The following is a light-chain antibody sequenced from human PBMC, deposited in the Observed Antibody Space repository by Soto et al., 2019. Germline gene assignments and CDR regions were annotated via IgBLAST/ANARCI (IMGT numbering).Light chain of an antibody. Sequence: IAMTHSPATLSVSPGERATLSCRASQSVSSNLAWYQQKPGQAPRLLIYGASTRATGIPARFSGSGSGTEFTLTISSLQSEDFAVYYCQQYNNWPALTFGGGTKVDIK. J-gene: IGKJ4*01. V-gene: IGKV3-15*01. CDR2: GAS. CDR3: QQYNNWPALT. CDR1: QSVSSN.